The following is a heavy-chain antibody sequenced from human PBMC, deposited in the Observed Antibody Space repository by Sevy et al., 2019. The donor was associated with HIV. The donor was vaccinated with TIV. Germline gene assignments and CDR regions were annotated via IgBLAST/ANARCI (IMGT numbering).Heavy chain of an antibody. CDR2: LSFGCGKI. V-gene: IGHV3-23*01. J-gene: IGHJ4*02. D-gene: IGHD2-8*01. CDR1: GFDFSIYS. CDR3: AREGCTKPHDY. Sequence: GGSLRLSCAASGFDFSIYSMSWVRQAPGKGLEWVSTLSFGCGKINYADSVKGRFTISRDNSKNSGYLQMNNMRVEDTAVYYCAREGCTKPHDYWGQGTLVTVSS.